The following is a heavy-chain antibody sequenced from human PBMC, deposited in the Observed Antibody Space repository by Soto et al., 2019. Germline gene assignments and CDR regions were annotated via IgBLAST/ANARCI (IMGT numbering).Heavy chain of an antibody. Sequence: QVQLVQSGAEVKKPGSSVKVSCKASGGTFSSYAISWVRQAPGQGLEWMGGIIPIFGTANYAQKFQGRVTITADESTSTDYMELSSLRSEDTAVYYFASGGRSGTFYDYYGMDVWGQGTTVTVSS. CDR1: GGTFSSYA. J-gene: IGHJ6*02. CDR2: IIPIFGTA. CDR3: ASGGRSGTFYDYYGMDV. V-gene: IGHV1-69*12. D-gene: IGHD3-16*01.